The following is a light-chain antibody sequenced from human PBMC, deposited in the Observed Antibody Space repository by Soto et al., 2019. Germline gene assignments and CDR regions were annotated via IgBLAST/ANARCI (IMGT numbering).Light chain of an antibody. Sequence: EFVLTQSPATLSLSPGERATLSCRASQSVSSYLAWYQQKPGQAPRLLIYDASNRATGIPARFSGSGSGTDFTLTISSLEPEDFAVYYCQQRSNWPLTFGGGTKVEIK. CDR2: DAS. V-gene: IGKV3-11*01. CDR1: QSVSSY. CDR3: QQRSNWPLT. J-gene: IGKJ4*01.